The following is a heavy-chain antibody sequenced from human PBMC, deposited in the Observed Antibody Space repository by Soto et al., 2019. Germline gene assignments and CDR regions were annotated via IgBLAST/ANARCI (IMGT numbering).Heavy chain of an antibody. CDR2: IWYDGSNK. CDR3: ARDNIAAAALQLWAQAEMDV. CDR1: GFTFSSYG. D-gene: IGHD6-13*01. J-gene: IGHJ6*02. V-gene: IGHV3-33*01. Sequence: PGGSLRLSCAASGFTFSSYGMHWVRQAPGKGLEWVAVIWYDGSNKYYADSVKGRFTISRDNSKNTLYLQMNSLRAEDTAVYYCARDNIAAAALQLWAQAEMDVWGQGTTVTVSS.